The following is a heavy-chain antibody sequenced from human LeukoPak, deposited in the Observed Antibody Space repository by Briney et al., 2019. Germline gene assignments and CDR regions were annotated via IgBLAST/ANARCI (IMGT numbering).Heavy chain of an antibody. CDR2: IYTSGST. CDR3: ARDYSSSFEGGWFDP. CDR1: GGSISSGSYY. V-gene: IGHV4-61*02. D-gene: IGHD6-6*01. J-gene: IGHJ5*02. Sequence: SETLSLTCTVSGGSISSGSYYWSWIRQPAGKGLEWIGRIYTSGSTNCNPSLKSRVTISLDTSKNQFSLKLSSVTAADTAVYYCARDYSSSFEGGWFDPWGQGTLVTVSS.